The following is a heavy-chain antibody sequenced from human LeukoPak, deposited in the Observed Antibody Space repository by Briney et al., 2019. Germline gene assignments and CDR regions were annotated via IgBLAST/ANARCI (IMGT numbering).Heavy chain of an antibody. J-gene: IGHJ4*02. V-gene: IGHV3-33*01. Sequence: GGSLRLSCAASGFTFSSYGMHWVRQAPGKGLERVALIWYDGSNKYYTDSVKGRLTISRDNSKNTLYLQMNSLRAEDTAIYYCAREGPRGNSQFDYWGQGTLVTVSS. CDR3: AREGPRGNSQFDY. CDR1: GFTFSSYG. D-gene: IGHD2/OR15-2a*01. CDR2: IWYDGSNK.